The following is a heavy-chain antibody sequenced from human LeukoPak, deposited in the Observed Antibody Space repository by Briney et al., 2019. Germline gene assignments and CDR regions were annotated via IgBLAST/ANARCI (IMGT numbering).Heavy chain of an antibody. Sequence: SQTLSLTCAVSGGSISSGGYSWSWIRQPPGKGLEWIGYIYHSGSTYYNPSLKSRVTISVDRSKNQFSLKLSSVTAADTAVYYCARDRRRWFDPWGQGTLVTVSS. CDR2: IYHSGST. D-gene: IGHD6-6*01. J-gene: IGHJ5*02. CDR1: GGSISSGGYS. CDR3: ARDRRRWFDP. V-gene: IGHV4-30-2*01.